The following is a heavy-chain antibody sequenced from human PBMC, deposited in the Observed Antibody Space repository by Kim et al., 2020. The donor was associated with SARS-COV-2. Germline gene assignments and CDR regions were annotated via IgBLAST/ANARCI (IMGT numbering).Heavy chain of an antibody. CDR1: GFTFSSYA. CDR2: ISGSGGST. D-gene: IGHD2-8*02. V-gene: IGHV3-23*01. CDR3: AKDRIVLVVYAIWWYFDL. Sequence: GGSLRLSCAASGFTFSSYAMSWVRQAPGKGLEWVSAISGSGGSTYYADSVKGRFTISRDNSKNTLYLQMNSLRAEDTAVYYCAKDRIVLVVYAIWWYFDLWGRGTLVTVSS. J-gene: IGHJ2*01.